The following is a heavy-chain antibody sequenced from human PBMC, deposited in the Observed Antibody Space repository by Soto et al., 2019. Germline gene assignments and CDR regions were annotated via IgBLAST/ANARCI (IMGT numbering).Heavy chain of an antibody. CDR1: GFTFGDYA. D-gene: IGHD6-13*01. J-gene: IGHJ6*03. V-gene: IGHV3-49*03. Sequence: GGSLRLSCTASGFTFGDYAMSWFRQAPGKGLEWVGFIRSKAYGGTTEYAVSVKGRFTISRDDSKSIAYLQMNSLKTEDTAVYYCTRFRVLDSSSRSYYYYMDVWGKGTTVTVSS. CDR3: TRFRVLDSSSRSYYYYMDV. CDR2: IRSKAYGGTT.